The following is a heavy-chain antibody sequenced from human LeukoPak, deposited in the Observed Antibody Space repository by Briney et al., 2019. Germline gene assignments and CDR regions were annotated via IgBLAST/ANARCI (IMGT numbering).Heavy chain of an antibody. CDR2: MNQDGSEK. Sequence: GGSLRLSCAASGFTFSNYWMTWVRQAPGKGLEWVANMNQDGSEKYYVDSMKGRFTISRDNAKNSLYLQMNSLRAEDTAIYYCWRSDYWGQGILVTVSS. CDR1: GFTFSNYW. J-gene: IGHJ4*02. V-gene: IGHV3-7*01. CDR3: WRSDY.